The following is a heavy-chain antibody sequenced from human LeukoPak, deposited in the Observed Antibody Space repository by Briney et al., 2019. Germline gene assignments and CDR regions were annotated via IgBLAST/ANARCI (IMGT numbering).Heavy chain of an antibody. V-gene: IGHV1-46*01. D-gene: IGHD6-19*01. CDR3: ARVGGIAVADDAFDI. CDR2: INPSGGST. Sequence: ASVTVSCTASGGTFSSYAISWVRQAPGQGLEWMGIINPSGGSTSYAQKFQGRVTMTRDTSTSTVYMELSSLRSEDTAVYYCARVGGIAVADDAFDIWGQGTMVTVSS. J-gene: IGHJ3*02. CDR1: GGTFSSYA.